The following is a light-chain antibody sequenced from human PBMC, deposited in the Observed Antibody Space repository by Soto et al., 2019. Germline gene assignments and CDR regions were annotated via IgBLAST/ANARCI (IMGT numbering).Light chain of an antibody. V-gene: IGKV3-20*01. CDR2: GAS. Sequence: EIVLTQSPGTLSLSPGERATLSCRASQSVSSSYLAWYQQKPGQAPRLLIYGASTRATGIPARFSGSGSGTEFTLTISSLQPDDFATYYCQQYNSWWTFGQGTKVDIK. CDR3: QQYNSWWT. J-gene: IGKJ1*01. CDR1: QSVSSSY.